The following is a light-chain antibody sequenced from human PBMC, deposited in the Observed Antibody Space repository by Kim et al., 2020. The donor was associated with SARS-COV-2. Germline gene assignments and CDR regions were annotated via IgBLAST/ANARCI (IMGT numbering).Light chain of an antibody. CDR3: MLFVGSATWV. CDR1: SGSVSPSSY. CDR2: STS. V-gene: IGLV8-61*01. J-gene: IGLJ3*02. Sequence: TVTLSSGLSSGSVSPSSYPSWYQQTPGQAPRTLIYSTSTRSSGVPDRFSGSILGNKAALTITGAQADDESDYYCMLFVGSATWVFGGGTQLTVL.